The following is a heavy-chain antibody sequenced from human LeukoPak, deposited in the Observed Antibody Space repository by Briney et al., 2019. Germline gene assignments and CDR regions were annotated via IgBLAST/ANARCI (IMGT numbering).Heavy chain of an antibody. Sequence: GGSLRLSCAASGFTFSNQGMHWVRQAPGKGLEWVAFISYDGVDKSDADSVKGRFTISRDNSKNTLYLQMNSLRAEDTAVYYCASLSGGDYWGQGTLVTVSS. J-gene: IGHJ4*02. CDR2: ISYDGVDK. D-gene: IGHD5-24*01. V-gene: IGHV3-30*03. CDR3: ASLSGGDY. CDR1: GFTFSNQG.